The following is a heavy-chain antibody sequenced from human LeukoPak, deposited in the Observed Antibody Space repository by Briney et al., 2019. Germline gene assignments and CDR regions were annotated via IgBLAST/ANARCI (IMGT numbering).Heavy chain of an antibody. D-gene: IGHD4-17*01. V-gene: IGHV7-4-1*02. CDR2: INTNTGNP. J-gene: IGHJ4*02. Sequence: ASVKVSCKASGYTFTSYAMNWVRQAPGQGLEWMGWINTNTGNPTYAQGFTGRFVFSLDTSVSTAYLQISSLKAEDTAMYYCATRSPLYGDYVTSDFDYWGQGTLVTVSS. CDR1: GYTFTSYA. CDR3: ATRSPLYGDYVTSDFDY.